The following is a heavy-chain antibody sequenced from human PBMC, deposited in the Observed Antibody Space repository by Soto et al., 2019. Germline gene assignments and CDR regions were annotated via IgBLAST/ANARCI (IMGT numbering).Heavy chain of an antibody. J-gene: IGHJ4*02. V-gene: IGHV4-39*01. Sequence: QLQLQESGPGLVKPSETLSLTCTVSGGSISSSSYYWGWIRQPPGKGLEWIGSIYYSGSTYYNPSLKSRVTISVDTSKNQFSLKLSSVTAADTAVYYCASLRHGEGLDYWGQGTLVTVSS. D-gene: IGHD3-3*01. CDR1: GGSISSSSYY. CDR2: IYYSGST. CDR3: ASLRHGEGLDY.